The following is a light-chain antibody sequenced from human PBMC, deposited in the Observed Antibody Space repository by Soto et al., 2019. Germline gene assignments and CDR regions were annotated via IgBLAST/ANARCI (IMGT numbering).Light chain of an antibody. Sequence: QYALTQPASVSGSPGQSITISCTGTSSDVGGYNYVSWYQQHPGKAPKLMIYDVSNRPSGVSNRFSGSKSGNTASLTISGLQAEEEADYYCSSYTSSSTLVVFGGGTKVTVL. J-gene: IGLJ2*01. V-gene: IGLV2-14*01. CDR3: SSYTSSSTLVV. CDR2: DVS. CDR1: SSDVGGYNY.